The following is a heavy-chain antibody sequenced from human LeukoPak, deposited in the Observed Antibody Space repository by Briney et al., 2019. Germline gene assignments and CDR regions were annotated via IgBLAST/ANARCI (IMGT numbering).Heavy chain of an antibody. CDR3: AKDLLAVAGTSGCFDY. D-gene: IGHD6-19*01. CDR1: GFTFSSYG. V-gene: IGHV3-30*18. J-gene: IGHJ4*02. Sequence: HPGRSLRLSCAASGFTFSSYGMHWVRQAPGKGLEWVAVISYDGSNKYYADSVKGRFTISRDNSKNTLYLQMNSLRAEDTSVYYCAKDLLAVAGTSGCFDYWGQGTLVTVSS. CDR2: ISYDGSNK.